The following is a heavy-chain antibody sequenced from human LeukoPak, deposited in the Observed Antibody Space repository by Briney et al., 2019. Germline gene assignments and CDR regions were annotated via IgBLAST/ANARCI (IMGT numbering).Heavy chain of an antibody. CDR2: ISSSSTDI. CDR3: ERDSPYSGGPSLYY. D-gene: IGHD6-19*01. CDR1: GFTFCTYS. J-gene: IGHJ4*02. V-gene: IGHV3-48*04. Sequence: QSGGSLRLSCAASGFTFCTYSMNWVRQAPRKGLAWGSYISSSSTDISYADPVKGRFTISRDTAKNSLSLQMNSLRAEGTALYYCERDSPYSGGPSLYYWGKGTLVTVSS.